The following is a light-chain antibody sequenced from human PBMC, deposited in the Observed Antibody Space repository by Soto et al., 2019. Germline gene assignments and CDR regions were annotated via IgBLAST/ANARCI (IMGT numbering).Light chain of an antibody. CDR2: DVS. Sequence: QSALTQPRSVSGSPGQSVTISCTGTSSDVGGYNYVSWYQQHPGKAPKLMIYDVSKRPSGVPDRFSGSKSGNTASLTISGLQAEDEADYYCCSYAGSANWVFGGGTKRTVL. CDR3: CSYAGSANWV. CDR1: SSDVGGYNY. V-gene: IGLV2-11*01. J-gene: IGLJ3*02.